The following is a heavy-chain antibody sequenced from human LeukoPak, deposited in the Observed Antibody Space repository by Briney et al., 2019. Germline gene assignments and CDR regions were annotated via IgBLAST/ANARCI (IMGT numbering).Heavy chain of an antibody. D-gene: IGHD3-22*01. CDR1: GYTFTGYY. V-gene: IGHV1-2*02. CDR3: ARTLVVINDAFDI. CDR2: INPNSGGT. J-gene: IGHJ3*02. Sequence: ASVKVSCKASGYTFTGYYMHWVRQAPGQGLEWMGWINPNSGGTNYAQKFQGRVTMTRDTSISTAYMELSRLRSDDTAVYYCARTLVVINDAFDIWGQGTMVTVSS.